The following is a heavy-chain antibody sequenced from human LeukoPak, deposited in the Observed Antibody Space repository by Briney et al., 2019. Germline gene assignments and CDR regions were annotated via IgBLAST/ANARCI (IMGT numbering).Heavy chain of an antibody. J-gene: IGHJ4*02. V-gene: IGHV1-46*01. CDR1: GYTFTSYY. CDR3: ARGYYYYDSSGYPSVDY. Sequence: ASVKVSCKASGYTFTSYYMHWVRQAPGQGLEWMGIINPSGGSTSYAQKFQGRVTMTRDTSTSTVYMELSSLRSEDTAVYYCARGYYYYDSSGYPSVDYWGQGTLVTVSS. CDR2: INPSGGST. D-gene: IGHD3-22*01.